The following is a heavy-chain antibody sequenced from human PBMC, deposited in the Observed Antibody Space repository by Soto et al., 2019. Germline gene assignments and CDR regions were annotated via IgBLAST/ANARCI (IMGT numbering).Heavy chain of an antibody. V-gene: IGHV3-7*01. D-gene: IGHD3-10*01. CDR1: GFTFSAFW. CDR2: INGDGSEK. CDR3: AAGFPPDY. Sequence: EVQVVESGGGLVQPGGSLKLSCAASGFTFSAFWMKWVRQAPGKGLEWVANINGDGSEKYYVDSVKGRFTISRDSAKNTLYLEMNSLRAEDTALYYCAAGFPPDYWGQGTLVTVSS. J-gene: IGHJ4*02.